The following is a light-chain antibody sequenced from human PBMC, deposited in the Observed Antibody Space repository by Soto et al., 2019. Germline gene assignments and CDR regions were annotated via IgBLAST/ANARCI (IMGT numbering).Light chain of an antibody. CDR1: QSVSSSY. J-gene: IGKJ1*01. CDR2: GAS. CDR3: QQFGSSSWT. Sequence: ESVLTQSPGTLSLSPGEKATLSCRASQSVSSSYLAWYQQKPGQAPRLLIYGASSRATGIPDRFSGSGSGTDFTLAVSRLGPEDFAVYYCQQFGSSSWTFGQGTMVDIK. V-gene: IGKV3-20*01.